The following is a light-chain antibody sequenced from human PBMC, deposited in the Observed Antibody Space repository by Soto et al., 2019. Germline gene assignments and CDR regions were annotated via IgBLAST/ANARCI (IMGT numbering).Light chain of an antibody. Sequence: EIVMTQSPATLSVSPGEGATLSCRASQGIGDTLAWYQQKPGQTPRLLIYDTSIRATGVPARFSGSGSGTDFTLTISRLEPEDFGMYYCQHYGASRWTFGQGTKVDIK. CDR1: QGIGDT. CDR2: DTS. CDR3: QHYGASRWT. V-gene: IGKV3-15*01. J-gene: IGKJ1*01.